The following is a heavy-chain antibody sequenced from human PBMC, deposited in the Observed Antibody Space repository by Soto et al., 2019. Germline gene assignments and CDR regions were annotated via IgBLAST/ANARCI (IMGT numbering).Heavy chain of an antibody. CDR3: ARDKRGYSGYDANYYYYGMDV. J-gene: IGHJ6*02. V-gene: IGHV1-2*04. CDR2: INPNSGDT. CDR1: GYTFTGYY. Sequence: ASVKVSCKASGYTFTGYYMHWVRQAPGQGLEWMGWINPNSGDTNYAQKFQGWVTMTRDASISTAYMELSRLRSDDTAVYYCARDKRGYSGYDANYYYYGMDVWGQGTTVTVSS. D-gene: IGHD5-12*01.